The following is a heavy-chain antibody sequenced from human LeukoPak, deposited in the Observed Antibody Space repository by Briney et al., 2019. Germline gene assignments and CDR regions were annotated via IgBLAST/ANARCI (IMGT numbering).Heavy chain of an antibody. CDR2: ISWDGGST. CDR1: GFTFDDYT. V-gene: IGHV3-43*01. D-gene: IGHD4-17*01. CDR3: AKSKTAVTTGYLDY. J-gene: IGHJ4*02. Sequence: PRGSLRLSCAASGFTFDDYTMHWVRQAPGKGLEWVSLISWDGGSTYYADSVKGRFTISRDNSKNSLYLQMNSLRTEDTALYYCAKSKTAVTTGYLDYWGQGTLVTVSS.